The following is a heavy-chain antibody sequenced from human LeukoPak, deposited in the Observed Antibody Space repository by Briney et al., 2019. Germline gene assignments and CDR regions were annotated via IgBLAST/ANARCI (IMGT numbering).Heavy chain of an antibody. CDR3: ARGWGPRNYFDY. Sequence: ASVKVSCKASGYTFIAYYIHWVRQAPGQGLEWMGIINPSGGSTTYAQNFQGRVTMTRDTSTSAVYMELSSLRSEDTAVYYCARGWGPRNYFDYWGQGTLVTVSS. V-gene: IGHV1-46*01. J-gene: IGHJ4*02. CDR1: GYTFIAYY. CDR2: INPSGGST. D-gene: IGHD2-21*02.